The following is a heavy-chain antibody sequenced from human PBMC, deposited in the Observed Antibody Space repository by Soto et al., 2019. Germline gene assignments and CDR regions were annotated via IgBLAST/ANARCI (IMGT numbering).Heavy chain of an antibody. D-gene: IGHD3-3*01. CDR3: ARDRKITIFGVVTTPGAFDI. Sequence: SETLSLTCTVSGGSFSSGSYYWSWIRQPPGKGLEWIGYIYYSGSTNYNPSLKSRVTISVDTSKNQFSLKLSSVTAADTAVYYCARDRKITIFGVVTTPGAFDIWGQGTMVTVSS. V-gene: IGHV4-61*01. CDR1: GGSFSSGSYY. J-gene: IGHJ3*02. CDR2: IYYSGST.